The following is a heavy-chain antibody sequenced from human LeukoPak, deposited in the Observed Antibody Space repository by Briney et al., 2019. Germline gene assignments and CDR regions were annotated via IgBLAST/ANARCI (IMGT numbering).Heavy chain of an antibody. CDR1: GFTFSSYA. Sequence: GGSLRLSCAVSGFTFSSYAMSWVRQAPGKGLQWVSGISGSGINTYYADSVKGRFTISRDNSKNTLYLQMNSLRAEDTALYYCAKDFMITFGGVIDPSDYWGQGTLVTVSS. V-gene: IGHV3-23*01. J-gene: IGHJ4*02. CDR2: ISGSGINT. CDR3: AKDFMITFGGVIDPSDY. D-gene: IGHD3-16*02.